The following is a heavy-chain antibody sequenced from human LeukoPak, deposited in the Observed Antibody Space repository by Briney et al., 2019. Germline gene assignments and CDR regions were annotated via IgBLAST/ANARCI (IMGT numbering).Heavy chain of an antibody. D-gene: IGHD5-18*01. V-gene: IGHV3-21*01. CDR1: GFTFSSYS. CDR3: ARETRGYSYGNFDY. Sequence: NPGGSLRLSCAASGFTFSSYSMNWVRQAPGKGLEWVSSISSSSSYIYYADSVKGRFTISRDSAENSLYLQMNSLRAEDAAVYYCARETRGYSYGNFDYWGQGTLVTVSS. J-gene: IGHJ4*02. CDR2: ISSSSSYI.